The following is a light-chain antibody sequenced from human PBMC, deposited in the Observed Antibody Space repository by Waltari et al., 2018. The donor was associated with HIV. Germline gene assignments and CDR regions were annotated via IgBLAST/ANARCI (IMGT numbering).Light chain of an antibody. CDR3: AAWDDSLSGRV. V-gene: IGLV1-47*01. CDR2: GSN. CDR1: SSNIGSNY. Sequence: QSVLTQSPSASGTPGQRVTISCSGSSSNIGSNYVYWYQQLPGTAPKLLIYGSNQRPPGVPDRFSGSKSGTSASLASSGLRSEDEADYYCAAWDDSLSGRVFGGGTKLTVL. J-gene: IGLJ3*02.